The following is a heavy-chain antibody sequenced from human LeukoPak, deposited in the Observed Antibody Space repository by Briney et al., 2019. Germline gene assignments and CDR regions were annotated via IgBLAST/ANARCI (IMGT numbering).Heavy chain of an antibody. Sequence: GGSLRLSCAASGFTFSSYAMHWVRQAPGKGLEWVAVISYDGSNKYYADSVKGRFTISRDNSKNTLYLQMNSLRAEDTAVYYCAKSLAVAPPYYGMDVWGQGTTVTVSS. V-gene: IGHV3-30-3*02. CDR1: GFTFSSYA. D-gene: IGHD6-19*01. J-gene: IGHJ6*02. CDR2: ISYDGSNK. CDR3: AKSLAVAPPYYGMDV.